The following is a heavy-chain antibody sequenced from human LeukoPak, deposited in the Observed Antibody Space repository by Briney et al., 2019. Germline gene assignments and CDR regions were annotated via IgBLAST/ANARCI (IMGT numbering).Heavy chain of an antibody. CDR1: GGSISSGDYY. D-gene: IGHD2-21*01. CDR3: ATSHDVKTAPYDL. Sequence: SETLSLTCTVSGGSISSGDYYWSWIRQPPGKGLEWIGYIFTSGRTDYNPSVKSRVTMSVDTSKNQLSMELRFLTAADTAVYYCATSHDVKTAPYDLWGQGTLVTVSS. CDR2: IFTSGRT. J-gene: IGHJ5*02. V-gene: IGHV4-61*08.